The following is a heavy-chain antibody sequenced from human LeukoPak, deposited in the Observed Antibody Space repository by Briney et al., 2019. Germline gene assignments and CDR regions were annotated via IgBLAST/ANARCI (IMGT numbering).Heavy chain of an antibody. J-gene: IGHJ4*02. CDR3: ARGSKGTYDY. CDR2: ILGTGGYT. CDR1: GFTFSDSV. V-gene: IGHV3-23*01. Sequence: GGSLRLSCVASGFTFSDSVMTWVRQAPGKGLEWVSSILGTGGYTYYANSVKGRFTISRDNSKNTLYLQMNSLRAGDTAIYYCARGSKGTYDYWGQGTLVTVSS.